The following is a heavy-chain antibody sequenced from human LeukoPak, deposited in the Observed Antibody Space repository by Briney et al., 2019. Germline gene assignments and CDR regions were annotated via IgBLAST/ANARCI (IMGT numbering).Heavy chain of an antibody. V-gene: IGHV3-7*01. D-gene: IGHD3-16*01. CDR1: GFTFRDYT. CDR3: ARDLKGPYDYGMDV. Sequence: GGSLRLSCAGTGFTFRDYTMHWVRQAPGKGLDWVANIKQDGSEKYYVDSVKGRFIISRDNAKNSLYLQMNSLRAEDTAVYYCARDLKGPYDYGMDVWGQGTTVTVSS. J-gene: IGHJ6*02. CDR2: IKQDGSEK.